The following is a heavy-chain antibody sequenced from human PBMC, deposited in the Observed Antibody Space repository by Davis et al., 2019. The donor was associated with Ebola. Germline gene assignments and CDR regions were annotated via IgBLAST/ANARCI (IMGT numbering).Heavy chain of an antibody. D-gene: IGHD4-17*01. J-gene: IGHJ3*02. V-gene: IGHV4-4*02. Sequence: MPSETLSLTCAVSGGSISSSNWWSWVRQPPGKGLEWIGYIYYSGSTNYNPSLKSRVTISVDTSKNQFSLKLSSVTAADTAVYYCARTRSVTFDAFDIWGQGTMVTVSS. CDR1: GGSISSSNW. CDR2: IYYSGST. CDR3: ARTRSVTFDAFDI.